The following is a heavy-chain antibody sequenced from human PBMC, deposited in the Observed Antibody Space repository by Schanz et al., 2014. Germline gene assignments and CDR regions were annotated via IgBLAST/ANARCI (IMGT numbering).Heavy chain of an antibody. CDR1: GGTFSSFG. V-gene: IGHV1-69*04. CDR3: ARAKRFGDMDV. J-gene: IGHJ6*02. D-gene: IGHD3-10*01. CDR2: IIPILGIA. Sequence: QVQLVQSEAEVKKPGSSVKVSCKASGGTFSSFGINWVRQAPGQGLEWMGRIIPILGIANYAQKLQGRVTLTTDTSTSTAYMELRNLRSDDTAVYYCARAKRFGDMDVWGQGTTVTVS.